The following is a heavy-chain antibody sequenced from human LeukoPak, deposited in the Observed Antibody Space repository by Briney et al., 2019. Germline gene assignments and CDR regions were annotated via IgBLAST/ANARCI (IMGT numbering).Heavy chain of an antibody. CDR2: ISYDGSNK. V-gene: IGHV3-30*03. CDR1: GFNFSSHV. CDR3: ARGGPYGSGAIYAFQI. Sequence: GGSLRLSCAASGFNFSSHVMHWVRQVPGKGLEWVAVISYDGSNKHYADSVKGRFTNSRDNSKNTLYLQMNRLRTEDTAVYYFARGGPYGSGAIYAFQIWGKGTMVTVSS. D-gene: IGHD3-10*01. J-gene: IGHJ3*02.